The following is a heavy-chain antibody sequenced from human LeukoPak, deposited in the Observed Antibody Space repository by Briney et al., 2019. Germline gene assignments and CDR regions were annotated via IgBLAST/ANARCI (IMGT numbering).Heavy chain of an antibody. V-gene: IGHV3-33*01. J-gene: IGHJ4*02. CDR1: RCSFSRHC. Sequence: GGSLRLSCAASRCSFSRHCMHGVPQAPGKGLEWVAVIWYDGSNKYYADSVKGRFTISRDNSKNTLYLQMNSLRAEATAVYYCARETPDSTVYFGGQGTLVTVSS. CDR3: ARETPDSTVYF. D-gene: IGHD6-13*01. CDR2: IWYDGSNK.